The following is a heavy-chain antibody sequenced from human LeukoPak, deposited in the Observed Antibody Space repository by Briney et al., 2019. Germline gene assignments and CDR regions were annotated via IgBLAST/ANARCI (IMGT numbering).Heavy chain of an antibody. Sequence: SGGSHRLFCAASGFSFSTYGLHWVRQAPGKGLESGAIISYDGNKKFYADSVKGRFTISRDNSKNTLYLQMNSLRAEDTAVYHCARDPWGDQGGYVGYYDYMDVWGKGTTVTVSS. CDR3: ARDPWGDQGGYVGYYDYMDV. J-gene: IGHJ6*03. CDR2: ISYDGNKK. CDR1: GFSFSTYG. D-gene: IGHD3-16*01. V-gene: IGHV3-30*06.